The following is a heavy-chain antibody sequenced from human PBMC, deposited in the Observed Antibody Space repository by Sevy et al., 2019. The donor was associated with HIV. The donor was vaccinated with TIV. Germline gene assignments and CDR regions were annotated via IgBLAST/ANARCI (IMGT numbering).Heavy chain of an antibody. CDR3: ARDSSDDAFDI. CDR2: IWDDGSNK. Sequence: GGSLRLSCAASGFTFSSYGMHWVRQAPGKGLEWVAVIWDDGSNKYYADSVKGRFTISRDNSKNTLYLQMNSLRAEDTAVYYCARDSSDDAFDIWGQGTMVTVSS. J-gene: IGHJ3*02. V-gene: IGHV3-33*01. CDR1: GFTFSSYG. D-gene: IGHD3-22*01.